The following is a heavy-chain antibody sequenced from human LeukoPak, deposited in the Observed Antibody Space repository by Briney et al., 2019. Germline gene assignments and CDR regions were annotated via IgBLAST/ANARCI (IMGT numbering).Heavy chain of an antibody. CDR3: VKDRGITMVRGVLDY. V-gene: IGHV3-64D*06. CDR1: GFTFSSYA. Sequence: GGSLRLSCSASGFTFSSYAMHWLRQAPGKGLEYVSAISSNGGSTYYADSMKGRFTISRDNSKNTLYLQMSSLRAEDTAVYYCVKDRGITMVRGVLDYWGQGTLVTVSS. J-gene: IGHJ4*02. CDR2: ISSNGGST. D-gene: IGHD3-10*01.